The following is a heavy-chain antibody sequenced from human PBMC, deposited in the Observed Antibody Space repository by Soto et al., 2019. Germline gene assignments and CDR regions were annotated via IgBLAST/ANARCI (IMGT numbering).Heavy chain of an antibody. CDR3: ARKGAVVAATTWSYYYYMDV. CDR2: INAGNGNT. D-gene: IGHD2-15*01. J-gene: IGHJ6*03. V-gene: IGHV1-3*01. CDR1: GYTFTSYA. Sequence: ASVKVSCKASGYTFTSYAIHWVRQAPGQRLEWMGWINAGNGNTKYSQKFQGRVTITRDTSASTAYMELSSLRSEDTAVYYCARKGAVVAATTWSYYYYMDVWGKGTTVTVSS.